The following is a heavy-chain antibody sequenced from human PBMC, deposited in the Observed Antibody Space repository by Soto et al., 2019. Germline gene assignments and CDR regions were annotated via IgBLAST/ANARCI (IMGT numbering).Heavy chain of an antibody. CDR2: ISRDGSNA. V-gene: IGHV3-30-3*01. CDR3: ERVAEGRSDCDLGY. CDR1: GFTFSSYV. J-gene: IGHJ4*02. D-gene: IGHD2-21*01. Sequence: QVQLVESGGGVVQPGRSLTLSCAASGFTFSSYVIHWVRQPPDKGLEWVAFISRDGSNAYYADSVKGRFTISRDNSKNTLYLEINSLRPEDTGVYYCERVAEGRSDCDLGYWGQGTLVVVS.